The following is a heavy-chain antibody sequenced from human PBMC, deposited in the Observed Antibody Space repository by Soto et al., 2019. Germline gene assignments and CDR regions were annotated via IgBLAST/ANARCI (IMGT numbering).Heavy chain of an antibody. CDR1: CGSLSAYY. J-gene: IGHJ1*01. CDR3: ALAPAAHILH. V-gene: IGHV4-34*01. CDR2: INPSGTT. Sequence: SETLSLTCAFYCGSLSAYYWSWIRQPPGKGLEWIGEINPSGTTNYNPSLKSRVTISVDTSKNQFSLKLTSVTAADTAVYHCALAPAAHILHWGQGTLVTVSS. D-gene: IGHD2-2*01.